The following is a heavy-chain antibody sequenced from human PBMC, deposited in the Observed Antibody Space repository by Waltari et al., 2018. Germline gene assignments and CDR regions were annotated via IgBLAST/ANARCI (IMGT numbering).Heavy chain of an antibody. CDR1: GYTSTDYS. CDR2: VDPEDGET. J-gene: IGHJ4*02. V-gene: IGHV1-69-2*01. Sequence: EVQLVQSGAEVKKPGATVKISCKASGYTSTDYSMPWVHQAPGKGLEWMGRVDPEDGETIYAEKFQGRVTITADTSTDTAYMELSSLRSEDTAVYYCATDLQLGMGYFDYWGQGTLVTVSS. D-gene: IGHD7-27*01. CDR3: ATDLQLGMGYFDY.